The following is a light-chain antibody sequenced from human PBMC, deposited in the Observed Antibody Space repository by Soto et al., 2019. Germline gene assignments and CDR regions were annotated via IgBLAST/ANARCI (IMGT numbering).Light chain of an antibody. J-gene: IGKJ1*01. Sequence: CRASQSVSIWLAWYQQKPGRAPKLLIYKSSILESGVPSRFSGSGSGTEFTLTISSLQPDDFATYYCQQFNTSPWTFGQGTKVDIK. CDR1: QSVSIW. V-gene: IGKV1-5*03. CDR2: KSS. CDR3: QQFNTSPWT.